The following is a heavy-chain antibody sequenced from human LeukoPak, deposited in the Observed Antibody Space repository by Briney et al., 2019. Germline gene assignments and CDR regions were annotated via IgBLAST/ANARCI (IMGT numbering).Heavy chain of an antibody. V-gene: IGHV1-2*02. CDR1: GYTFTGYY. J-gene: IGHJ4*02. CDR2: INPHSGVT. CDR3: ARDQVAATSAHNFDY. Sequence: GASVKVSCKASGYTFTGYYSHWVRQAPGQGLEWMGWINPHSGVTTFPQKFQGRVTMTMDTSISTTYMELNRLRSDDTAVYYCARDQVAATSAHNFDYWGQGTLVTVSS. D-gene: IGHD1-26*01.